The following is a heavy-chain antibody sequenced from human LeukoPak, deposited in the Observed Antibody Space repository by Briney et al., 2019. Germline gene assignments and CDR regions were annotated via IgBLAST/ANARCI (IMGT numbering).Heavy chain of an antibody. CDR1: GGSISSYY. V-gene: IGHV4-4*09. D-gene: IGHD3-9*01. Sequence: SETLSLTCTVSGGSISSYYWSWIRQPPGKGLEWIGYIYTSGSTNYNPSLKSRVTISVDTSKNQFSLKLSSVTAADTAVYYCARHLKFPYYDILTGQDSYDWFDPWGQGTLVTVSS. CDR2: IYTSGST. J-gene: IGHJ5*02. CDR3: ARHLKFPYYDILTGQDSYDWFDP.